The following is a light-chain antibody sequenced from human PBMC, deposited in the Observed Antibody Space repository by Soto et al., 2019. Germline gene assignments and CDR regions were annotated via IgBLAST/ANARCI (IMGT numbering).Light chain of an antibody. Sequence: QSALTQPASVSGSPGQSITMSCTGTTSDVGSYSLLSWYQQHPGKAPKLMIYEDSKRPSGVCNRFSGSKSGNTASLTISWLQAEDEADYYCYSYAGSSIYVFGTGTKVTVL. V-gene: IGLV2-23*01. J-gene: IGLJ1*01. CDR3: YSYAGSSIYV. CDR2: EDS. CDR1: TSDVGSYSL.